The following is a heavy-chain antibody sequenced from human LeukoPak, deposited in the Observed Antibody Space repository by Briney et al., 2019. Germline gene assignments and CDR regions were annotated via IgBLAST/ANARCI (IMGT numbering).Heavy chain of an antibody. D-gene: IGHD2-8*01. Sequence: GGSLRLSCTASGFTFGDYAMSWVRQAPGKGLEWVGFIRSKAYGGTTEYAASVKGRFTISRDDSKSIAYLQMNSLKTEDTAVYYCTRVRTDIVLMVYVTYYFDYWGQGTLVTVSS. J-gene: IGHJ4*02. CDR2: IRSKAYGGTT. CDR3: TRVRTDIVLMVYVTYYFDY. V-gene: IGHV3-49*04. CDR1: GFTFGDYA.